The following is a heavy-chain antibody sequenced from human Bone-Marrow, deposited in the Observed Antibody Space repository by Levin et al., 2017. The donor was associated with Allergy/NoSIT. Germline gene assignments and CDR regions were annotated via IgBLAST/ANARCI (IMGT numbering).Heavy chain of an antibody. V-gene: IGHV4-61*01. CDR1: GGPISGGSYQ. CDR2: SYDSGKT. D-gene: IGHD6-13*01. J-gene: IGHJ4*02. Sequence: ASETLSLTCAVSGGPISGGSYQWTWIRQPPGKGLEYIGYSYDSGKTNYNPSLQSRVAISVDTSKNQFSLILSSVTAADTALYYCARFRLGAAATLFDSWCQGTLVTVSS. CDR3: ARFRLGAAATLFDS.